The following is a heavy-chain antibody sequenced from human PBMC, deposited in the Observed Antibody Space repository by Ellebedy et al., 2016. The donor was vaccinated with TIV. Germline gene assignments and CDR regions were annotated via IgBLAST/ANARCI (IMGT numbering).Heavy chain of an antibody. Sequence: GESLKISCAASGFTFSNYGMHWVHQAPGKGLEWVAVVSYDGSNKYYADSVKGRFTISRDNSKNTLYLQMNSLRAEDMAVYYCARRGYCSGGSCALVPFDYWGQGTLVTVSS. CDR1: GFTFSNYG. CDR2: VSYDGSNK. CDR3: ARRGYCSGGSCALVPFDY. J-gene: IGHJ4*02. V-gene: IGHV3-30*03. D-gene: IGHD2-15*01.